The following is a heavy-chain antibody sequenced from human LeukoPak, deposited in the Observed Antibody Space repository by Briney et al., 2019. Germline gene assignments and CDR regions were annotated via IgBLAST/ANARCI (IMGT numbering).Heavy chain of an antibody. Sequence: GGSLRLSCTASGFTFGDYAMSWVRQAPGKGLGWVGFIRSKAYSGTTEYAASVKGRFTISRDDSKSIAYLQMNSLKTEDTAVYYCTRADVDSSSWYRGGVIDYWGQGTLVTVSS. J-gene: IGHJ4*02. CDR3: TRADVDSSSWYRGGVIDY. CDR2: IRSKAYSGTT. CDR1: GFTFGDYA. D-gene: IGHD6-13*01. V-gene: IGHV3-49*04.